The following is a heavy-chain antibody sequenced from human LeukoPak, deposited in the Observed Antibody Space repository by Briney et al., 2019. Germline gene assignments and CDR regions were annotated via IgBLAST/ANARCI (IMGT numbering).Heavy chain of an antibody. V-gene: IGHV4-39*01. CDR1: GGSISSSSYY. J-gene: IGHJ4*02. CDR2: IYYSGST. D-gene: IGHD3-10*01. Sequence: SETLSLTCTVSGGSISSSSYYWGWIRQPPGKGLEWIGSIYYSGSTYYNPSLKSRVTISVDTSKNQFSLKLSSVTAADTAVYYCARQLSRGSGGLDYWGQGTLVTVSS. CDR3: ARQLSRGSGGLDY.